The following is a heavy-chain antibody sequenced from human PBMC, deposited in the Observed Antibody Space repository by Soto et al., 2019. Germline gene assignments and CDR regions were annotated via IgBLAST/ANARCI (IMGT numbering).Heavy chain of an antibody. CDR1: GFTFSSYS. J-gene: IGHJ5*02. V-gene: IGHV3-21*01. CDR2: ISSSSSYI. Sequence: EVQLVESGGGLVKPGGSLRLSCAASGFTFSSYSMNWVRQAPGKGLEWVSSISSSSSYIYYADSVKGRFTISRDNAKNSLYLQMNSLRAEDTAVYYCAREVRKRIAAHNWSDPWGQGTLVTVSS. D-gene: IGHD6-13*01. CDR3: AREVRKRIAAHNWSDP.